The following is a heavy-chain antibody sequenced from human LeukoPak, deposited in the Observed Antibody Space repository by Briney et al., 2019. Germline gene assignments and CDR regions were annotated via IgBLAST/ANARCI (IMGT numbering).Heavy chain of an antibody. Sequence: PPGGSLRLSCAASGFTLSSYAMSWVRQAPGKGLEWVSAISGSGGSTYYADSVKGRFTISRDNSKNTLYLQMNSLRAEDTAVYYCAKIPMITFGGVIYYFDYWGQGTLVTVSS. CDR1: GFTLSSYA. J-gene: IGHJ4*02. CDR3: AKIPMITFGGVIYYFDY. V-gene: IGHV3-23*01. CDR2: ISGSGGST. D-gene: IGHD3-16*02.